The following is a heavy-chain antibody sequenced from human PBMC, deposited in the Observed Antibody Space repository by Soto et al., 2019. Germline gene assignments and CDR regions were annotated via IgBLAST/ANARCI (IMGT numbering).Heavy chain of an antibody. CDR1: GFSDSSNY. J-gene: IGHJ4*02. CDR3: ARRYIVGVTGDY. CDR2: IYSGGTT. V-gene: IGHV3-53*02. D-gene: IGHD1-26*01. Sequence: EVQLVETGGGMFQPGGSLRLSCAVSGFSDSSNYMSWVRQAPGKGLEWVSLIYSGGTTSYADSVKGRFIISRDSSKNTLFLQMNSLRVEDTAVYYCARRYIVGVTGDYCGQGTLVTVSS.